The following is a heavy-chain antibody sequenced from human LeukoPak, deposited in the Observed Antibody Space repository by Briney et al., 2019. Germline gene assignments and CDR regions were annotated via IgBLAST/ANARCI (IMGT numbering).Heavy chain of an antibody. V-gene: IGHV3-7*01. D-gene: IGHD3-22*01. CDR2: IKQERSEK. J-gene: IGHJ4*02. CDR3: ARDSNSSGYYYDFDY. CDR1: GFTFRSYW. Sequence: GGSVRLSCAASGFTFRSYWMRWVRQAPGKGLEGVANIKQERSEKYYVDSVKGRFTISRDNAKNSLYLQMNSLRAEDTAVYYCARDSNSSGYYYDFDYWGQGTLVTLSS.